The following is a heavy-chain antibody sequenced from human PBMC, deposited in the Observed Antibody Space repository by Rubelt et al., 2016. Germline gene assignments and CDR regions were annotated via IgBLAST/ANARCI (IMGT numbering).Heavy chain of an antibody. CDR1: GFTFSSYG. Sequence: QVQLVESGGGVVQPGRSLRLSCAASGFTFSSYGMHWVRQAPGKGMEWVAVISYDGSNKYYADSVKGRFTISRDNYKNTLYLQRNSLGAEDTAVDYCARETTSDYCVIDLWGQGTLVIVSA. V-gene: IGHV3-30*03. D-gene: IGHD4-17*01. CDR2: ISYDGSNK. CDR3: ARETTSDYCVIDL. J-gene: IGHJ5*02.